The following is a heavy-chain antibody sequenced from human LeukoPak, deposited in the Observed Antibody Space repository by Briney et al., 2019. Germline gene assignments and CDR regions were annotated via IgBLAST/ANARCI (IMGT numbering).Heavy chain of an antibody. D-gene: IGHD1-26*01. CDR1: GFPFSNYW. V-gene: IGHV3-7*03. CDR3: VREDRSCYYY. Sequence: GGSLRLSCAASGFPFSNYWMSWVRQAPGRGLEWVANIKQDGGEMYYVDSVKGRFTISKDNAKNSLYLQINSLRAADTAVYYCVREDRSCYYYWGQGTVVIVSS. J-gene: IGHJ4*02. CDR2: IKQDGGEM.